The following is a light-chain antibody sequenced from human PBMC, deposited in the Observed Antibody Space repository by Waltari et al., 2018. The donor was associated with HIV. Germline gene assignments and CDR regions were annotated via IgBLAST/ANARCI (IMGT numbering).Light chain of an antibody. CDR2: DNN. CDR1: TSNIGKNF. Sequence: QSVLTQPPSVSAAPGQKVTFSCSGSTSNIGKNFVSWYQQPPEAAPKLIIYDNNNRPAGVPDRSSGSKSATSATLAITGLQTGDEADYYCGTWDSSVSAGVFGGGTKLTVL. J-gene: IGLJ2*01. CDR3: GTWDSSVSAGV. V-gene: IGLV1-51*01.